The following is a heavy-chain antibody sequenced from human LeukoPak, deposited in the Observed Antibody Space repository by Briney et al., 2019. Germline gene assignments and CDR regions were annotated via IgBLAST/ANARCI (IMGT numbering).Heavy chain of an antibody. CDR2: ISGSGGST. V-gene: IGHV3-23*01. J-gene: IGHJ4*02. Sequence: GSLRLSCAASGFTFSSYAMSWVRQAPGKGLEWVSAISGSGGSTYYADSVKGRFTISRDNSKNTLYLQMNSLRAEDTAVYYCARSIGWAADSGPDYWGQGTLVTVSS. CDR3: ARSIGWAADSGPDY. CDR1: GFTFSSYA. D-gene: IGHD5-12*01.